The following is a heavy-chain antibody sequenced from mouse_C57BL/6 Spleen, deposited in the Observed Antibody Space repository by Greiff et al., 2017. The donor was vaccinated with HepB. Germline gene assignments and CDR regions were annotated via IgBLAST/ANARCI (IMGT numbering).Heavy chain of an antibody. J-gene: IGHJ3*01. Sequence: VQLQQSGPGLVKPSQSLSLTCSVTGYSITSGYYWNWIRQFPGNKLEWMGYISYDGSNNYNPSLKNRISITRDTSKNQFFLKLNSVTTEDTATYYCASRNWAWFAYWGQGTLVTVSA. V-gene: IGHV3-6*01. CDR2: ISYDGSN. CDR1: GYSITSGYY. D-gene: IGHD4-1*01. CDR3: ASRNWAWFAY.